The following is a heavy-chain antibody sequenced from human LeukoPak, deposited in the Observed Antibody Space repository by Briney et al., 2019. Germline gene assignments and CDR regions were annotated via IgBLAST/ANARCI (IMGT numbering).Heavy chain of an antibody. V-gene: IGHV4-34*01. J-gene: IGHJ5*02. CDR3: ARVRGLRFRFWFDP. CDR1: GGSFSGYY. Sequence: SETLSLTCAVYGGSFSGYYWSWIRQPPGKGLEWIGEINHSENTNHSPSLKSRVTISIDTSKNQFTLKLNSVTAADTAVYYCARVRGLRFRFWFDPWGQGTLVTVSS. CDR2: INHSENT. D-gene: IGHD5-12*01.